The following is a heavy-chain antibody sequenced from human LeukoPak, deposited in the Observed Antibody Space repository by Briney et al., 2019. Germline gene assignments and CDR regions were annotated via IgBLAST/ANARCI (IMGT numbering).Heavy chain of an antibody. J-gene: IGHJ4*02. D-gene: IGHD3-16*01. Sequence: GGSLRLSCAASGFTVSGTNMSWVRQAPGKGLEWVSAMYTGGTTNYADSVMGRFTVSRDNSRNTVFLHMNSPRVDDTAVYYCAKDEATSGGGLASWGQGTLVTVSS. CDR3: AKDEATSGGGLAS. CDR2: MYTGGTT. V-gene: IGHV3-53*01. CDR1: GFTVSGTN.